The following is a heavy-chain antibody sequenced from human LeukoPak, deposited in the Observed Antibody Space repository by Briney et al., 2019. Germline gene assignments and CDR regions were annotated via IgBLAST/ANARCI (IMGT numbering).Heavy chain of an antibody. J-gene: IGHJ4*02. CDR3: AGLQRGYSYGTSEFDY. CDR2: INHSGST. V-gene: IGHV4-34*01. D-gene: IGHD5-18*01. CDR1: GGSFSGYY. Sequence: SETLSLTCAVYGGSFSGYYWSWIRQPPGKGLEWIGEINHSGSTNYNPSLKSRVTISVDTSKNQFSLKLSSVAAADTAVYYCAGLQRGYSYGTSEFDYWGQGTLVTVSS.